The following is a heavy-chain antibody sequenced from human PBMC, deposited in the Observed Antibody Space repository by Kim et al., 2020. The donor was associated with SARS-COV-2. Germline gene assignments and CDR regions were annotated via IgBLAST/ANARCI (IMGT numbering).Heavy chain of an antibody. V-gene: IGHV3-53*01. CDR2: IYSGGST. J-gene: IGHJ6*02. Sequence: GGSLRLSCAASGFTVSSNYMSWVRQAPGKGLEWVSVIYSGGSTYYADSVKGRFTISRDNSKNTLYLQMNSLRAEDTAVYYCARSLAARRNYYYGMDVWGQGTTVTVSS. D-gene: IGHD6-6*01. CDR1: GFTVSSNY. CDR3: ARSLAARRNYYYGMDV.